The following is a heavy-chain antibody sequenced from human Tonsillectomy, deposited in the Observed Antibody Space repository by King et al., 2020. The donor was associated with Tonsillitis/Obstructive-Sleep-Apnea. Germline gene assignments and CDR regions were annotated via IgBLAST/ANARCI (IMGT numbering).Heavy chain of an antibody. D-gene: IGHD5-24*01. V-gene: IGHV3-64D*06. CDR2: ISHNGGST. Sequence: IQLVQYGGGLVQPGGSLRLSCSASGFTFSDYAMHWVRQAPGKGLEYVSAISHNGGSTYYADSVKGRFTISRDNSKNTLYLRMTSLRPEDTAVYYCVTPREMARTFDYWGPGTLVTVSS. J-gene: IGHJ4*02. CDR1: GFTFSDYA. CDR3: VTPREMARTFDY.